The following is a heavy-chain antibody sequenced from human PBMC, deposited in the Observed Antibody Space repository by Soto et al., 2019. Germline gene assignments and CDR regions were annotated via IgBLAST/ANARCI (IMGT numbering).Heavy chain of an antibody. CDR3: ARSGSCPNWFDP. J-gene: IGHJ5*02. Sequence: SETLSLTCTVSGGSISSSSYYWGWIRQPPGKGLEWIGSIYYSGSTYYNPSLKSRVTISVDTSKNQFSLKLSSVTAADTAVYYCARSGSCPNWFDPWGQGTLVTVSS. CDR1: GGSISSSSYY. CDR2: IYYSGST. V-gene: IGHV4-39*01. D-gene: IGHD1-26*01.